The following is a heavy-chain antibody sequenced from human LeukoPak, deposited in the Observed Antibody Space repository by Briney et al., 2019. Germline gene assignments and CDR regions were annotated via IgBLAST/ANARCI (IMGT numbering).Heavy chain of an antibody. CDR3: ARAFGNVRGVT. V-gene: IGHV4-34*01. CDR2: INDGGYT. CDR1: DGSFSGHY. D-gene: IGHD3-10*01. Sequence: SETLSLICAVYDGSFSGHYWSWIRRPPGKALEWIGEINDGGYTNYSPSLKSRVTLSVDTSKKQFSLKLSSVTAADTAVYYCARAFGNVRGVTWGQGTLATVSS. J-gene: IGHJ5*02.